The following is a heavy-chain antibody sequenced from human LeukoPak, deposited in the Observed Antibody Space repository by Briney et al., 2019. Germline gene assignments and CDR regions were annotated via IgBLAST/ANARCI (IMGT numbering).Heavy chain of an antibody. V-gene: IGHV3-23*01. CDR3: AKVRSGYYRNAFDI. D-gene: IGHD3-22*01. CDR1: GFTFSSYA. Sequence: SGGSLRLSCAASGFTFSSYAMSWVRQAPGKGLEGVSAISGSGGSTYYADSVKGRFTISRDNSKNTLYLQMNSLRAEDTAVYYCAKVRSGYYRNAFDIWGQGTMVTVSS. CDR2: ISGSGGST. J-gene: IGHJ3*02.